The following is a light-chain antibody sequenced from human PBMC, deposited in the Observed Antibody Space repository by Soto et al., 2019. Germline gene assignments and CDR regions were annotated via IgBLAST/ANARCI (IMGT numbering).Light chain of an antibody. CDR3: QQRTTLWT. CDR2: DVA. V-gene: IGKV3-11*01. CDR1: QSVYSL. J-gene: IGKJ1*01. Sequence: EIVLTQSPATLSLSPGERATLSCRASQSVYSLLAWYQQKPGQAPTLLIYDVANRAAGIPARFSGSGYGTDFTLTISSLEPVDFAVYYCQQRTTLWTFGQGTKVQIK.